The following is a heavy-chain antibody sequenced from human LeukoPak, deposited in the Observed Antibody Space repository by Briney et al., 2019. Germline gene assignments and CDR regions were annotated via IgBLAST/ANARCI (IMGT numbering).Heavy chain of an antibody. CDR3: ARGGSGGSGYYSGALAI. V-gene: IGHV4-61*01. CDR1: GGSVSNGRQY. J-gene: IGHJ3*02. Sequence: SESLSLTCTVSGGSVSNGRQYWSCIRQPPGQELAWIGYVFYTGSTNNNPSLKSRVTISVDTSKNQFSLKLSSVTAADTAVYYCARGGSGGSGYYSGALAIWGQGTMVTVSS. D-gene: IGHD5-12*01. CDR2: VFYTGST.